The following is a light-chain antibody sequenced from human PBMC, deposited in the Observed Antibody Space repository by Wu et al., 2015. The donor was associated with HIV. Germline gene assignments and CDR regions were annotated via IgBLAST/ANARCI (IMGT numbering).Light chain of an antibody. V-gene: IGKV3-15*01. CDR2: LTS. CDR1: QTVSSS. J-gene: IGKJ5*01. Sequence: EVVMTQSPAILSVSPGEGATPSCRASQTVSSSLAWYHQRPGQAPRLLIYLTSTRASSIADRFSGSGSGTEFTLTISSLRSEDFGIYYCQQYDTWPLTFGQGTRLEIK. CDR3: QQYDTWPLT.